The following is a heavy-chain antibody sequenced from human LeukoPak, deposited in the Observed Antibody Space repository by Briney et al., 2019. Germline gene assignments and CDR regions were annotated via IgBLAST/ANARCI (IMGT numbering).Heavy chain of an antibody. CDR2: LSGSGRST. CDR3: AKGGRQQQLVFDY. J-gene: IGHJ4*02. D-gene: IGHD6-13*01. CDR1: GFIFNISA. V-gene: IGHV3-23*01. Sequence: GGSLRLSCATSGFIFNISAMNWVRQAPGKGLEWVSGLSGSGRSTYYADSVKGRFTISRDNSKNTLYLQMNSLRAEDTAVYYCAKGGRQQQLVFDYWGQGTLVTVSS.